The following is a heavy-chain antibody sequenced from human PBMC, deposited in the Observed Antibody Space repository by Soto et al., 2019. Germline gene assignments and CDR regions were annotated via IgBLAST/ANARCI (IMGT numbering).Heavy chain of an antibody. J-gene: IGHJ4*02. CDR3: ARGGHDFWSGPFDY. Sequence: SETLSLTCTVSDGSISTYYCNWIRQPAGKGLEWIGRIDASGSTDYDPSLKSRVTMSVDTSKNQFSLRLSSVTAADTAVYYYARGGHDFWSGPFDYWGQGAQVTVSS. V-gene: IGHV4-4*07. CDR1: DGSISTYY. D-gene: IGHD3-3*01. CDR2: IDASGST.